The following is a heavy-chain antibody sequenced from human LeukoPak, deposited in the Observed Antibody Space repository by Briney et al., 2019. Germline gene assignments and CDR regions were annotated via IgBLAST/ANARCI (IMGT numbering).Heavy chain of an antibody. CDR2: FDPEDGET. D-gene: IGHD3-10*01. J-gene: IGHJ4*02. CDR3: ATEVRGIGYFDY. Sequence: ASVKVSCKVSGYSLTELSMHWVRQAPGKGLEWMGGFDPEDGETIYAQKFQGRVTMTEDTSTDTAYMELNSLRSEDTAVYYCATEVRGIGYFDYWGQGTLVTVSS. V-gene: IGHV1-24*01. CDR1: GYSLTELS.